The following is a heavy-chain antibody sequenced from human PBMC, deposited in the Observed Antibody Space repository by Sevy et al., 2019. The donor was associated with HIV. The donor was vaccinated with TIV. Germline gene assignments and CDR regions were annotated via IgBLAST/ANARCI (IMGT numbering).Heavy chain of an antibody. V-gene: IGHV3-23*01. CDR3: ARESIAVAGIGYYFHY. J-gene: IGHJ4*02. D-gene: IGHD6-19*01. CDR1: GFTFSIYA. Sequence: GGSLRLSCAASGFTFSIYAMSWVRQAPGKGLEWVSGLSGSGGSTYYADSVKGRFTISRDNSKNTLYLQMNSLRAEDTAVYYCARESIAVAGIGYYFHYWGQGTLVTVSS. CDR2: LSGSGGST.